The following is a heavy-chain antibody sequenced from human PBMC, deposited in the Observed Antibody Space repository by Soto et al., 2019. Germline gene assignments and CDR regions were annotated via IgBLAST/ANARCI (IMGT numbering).Heavy chain of an antibody. CDR3: ARARLVGGYCSGGSCYYFDY. D-gene: IGHD2-15*01. Sequence: GGSLRLSCAASGFTFSSYWMHWVRQAPGKGLVWVSRINSDGSSTSYADSMKGRFTISRDNAKNTLYLQMNSLRAEDTAVYYCARARLVGGYCSGGSCYYFDYWGQGTLVTVSS. CDR1: GFTFSSYW. CDR2: INSDGSST. V-gene: IGHV3-74*01. J-gene: IGHJ4*02.